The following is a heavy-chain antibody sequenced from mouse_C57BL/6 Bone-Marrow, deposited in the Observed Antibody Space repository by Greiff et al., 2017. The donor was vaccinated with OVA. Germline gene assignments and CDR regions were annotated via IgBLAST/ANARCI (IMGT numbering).Heavy chain of an antibody. CDR3: ARYYGSSYCYWYFDV. Sequence: LVESGAELARPGASVKLSCKASGYTFTSYGISWVKQRTGQGLEWIGEIYPRSGNTYYNEKFKGKATLTADKSSSTAYMELRSLTSEDSAVYFCARYYGSSYCYWYFDVWGTGTTVTVSS. J-gene: IGHJ1*03. D-gene: IGHD1-1*01. CDR2: IYPRSGNT. V-gene: IGHV1-81*01. CDR1: GYTFTSYG.